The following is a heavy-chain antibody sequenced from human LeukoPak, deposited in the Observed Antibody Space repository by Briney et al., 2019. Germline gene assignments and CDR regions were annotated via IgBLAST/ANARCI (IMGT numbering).Heavy chain of an antibody. Sequence: GGSLRLSCAASGFTFSSYAMSWVRPAPGKGLEWVSAISGSGGSTYYADSVKGRFTISRDNSKNTLYLQMNSLRAEDTAVYYCAKGSDEKLLWFGELYYFDYWGQGTLVTVSS. CDR1: GFTFSSYA. D-gene: IGHD3-10*01. V-gene: IGHV3-23*01. CDR3: AKGSDEKLLWFGELYYFDY. CDR2: ISGSGGST. J-gene: IGHJ4*02.